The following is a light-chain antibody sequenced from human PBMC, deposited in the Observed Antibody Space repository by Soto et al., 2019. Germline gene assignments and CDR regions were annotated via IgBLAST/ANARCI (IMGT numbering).Light chain of an antibody. Sequence: DIQITQSPSTLSASVGDRVAMTCRASHSISSWLAWYQQKPGKAPKLLIYDASSLESGVPSRFSGSGSGTEFTLTISSLQPDDFATYYCQQYNSYSPESTFGQGTKVDIK. V-gene: IGKV1-5*01. CDR2: DAS. CDR3: QQYNSYSPEST. CDR1: HSISSW. J-gene: IGKJ1*01.